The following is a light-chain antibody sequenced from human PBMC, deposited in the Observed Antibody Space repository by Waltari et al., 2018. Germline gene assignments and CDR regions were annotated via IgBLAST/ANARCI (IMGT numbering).Light chain of an antibody. CDR2: DTS. V-gene: IGKV1-5*01. Sequence: DIQMTQSPSTLSASVGDTVTITCRASQSFSRWLAWEQQKPGKDPKRLFEDTSTLGSGDPSRFSGSETETEFTLTISSLQPDEFATYYCQQYHTYWTFGQGTKVEIK. CDR1: QSFSRW. J-gene: IGKJ1*01. CDR3: QQYHTYWT.